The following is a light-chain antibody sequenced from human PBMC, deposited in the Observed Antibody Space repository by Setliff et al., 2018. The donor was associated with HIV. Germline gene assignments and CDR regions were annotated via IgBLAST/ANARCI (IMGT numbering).Light chain of an antibody. J-gene: IGLJ1*01. V-gene: IGLV2-8*01. CDR3: SAFSDSTPPYV. CDR2: DVN. CDR1: SSDVGGFNY. Sequence: QSALTQPPSASGSPGQSVTISCTGNSSDVGGFNYVSWYQHRPGNAPKLIIYDVNRRPSGVPDRFSGSKSDNTASLTISGLQAEDEADYYCSAFSDSTPPYVFGTGTKVTVL.